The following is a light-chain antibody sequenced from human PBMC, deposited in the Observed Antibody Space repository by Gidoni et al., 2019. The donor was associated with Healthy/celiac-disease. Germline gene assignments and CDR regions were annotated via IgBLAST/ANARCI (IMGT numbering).Light chain of an antibody. CDR3: QQYYSYPYT. J-gene: IGKJ2*01. CDR1: QSISSY. V-gene: IGKV1-8*01. CDR2: AAS. Sequence: AIRLTQHPSSFSASTGDRVTITCRASQSISSYLAWYQQKPGKAPKLLIYAASTLQSGVPSRFSGSGSGTDFTLTISCLQSEDFATYYCQQYYSYPYTFGQGTKLEIK.